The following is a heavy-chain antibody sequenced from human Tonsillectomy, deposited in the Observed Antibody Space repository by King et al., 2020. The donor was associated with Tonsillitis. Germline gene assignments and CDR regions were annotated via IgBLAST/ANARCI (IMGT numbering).Heavy chain of an antibody. CDR1: GFTFSSYA. CDR2: ISYDGSNK. J-gene: IGHJ3*02. D-gene: IGHD6-19*01. V-gene: IGHV3-30-3*01. CDR3: ARDSRTQWLEPNDAFDI. Sequence: VQLVESGGGVVQPGRSLRLSCAASGFTFSSYAMHWVRQAPGKGLEWVAVISYDGSNKYYADSVKGRFTISRDNSKNTLYLQMNSLRAEDTAVYYCARDSRTQWLEPNDAFDIWGQGTMVTVSS.